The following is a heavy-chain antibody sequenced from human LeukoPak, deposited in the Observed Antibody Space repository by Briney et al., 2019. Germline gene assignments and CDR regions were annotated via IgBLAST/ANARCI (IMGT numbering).Heavy chain of an antibody. CDR3: AREFASGSSGWYLGSSS. D-gene: IGHD6-19*01. V-gene: IGHV3-21*01. CDR1: GFTFSSYS. CDR2: ISSSSSYI. Sequence: GGSLRLSCAASGFTFSSYSMNWVRQTPGKGLEWVSSISSSSSYIYYADSVKGRFTISRDNAKNSLYLQMNSLRAEDTAVYYCAREFASGSSGWYLGSSSWGQGTLVTVSS. J-gene: IGHJ5*02.